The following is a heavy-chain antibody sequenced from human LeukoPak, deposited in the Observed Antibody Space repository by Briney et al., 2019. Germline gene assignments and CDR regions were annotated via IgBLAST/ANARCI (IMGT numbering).Heavy chain of an antibody. D-gene: IGHD3-16*02. J-gene: IGHJ6*02. V-gene: IGHV1-2*02. CDR3: AREGVISRYNYYGMDV. Sequence: GASVKVSCKASGYTFTGYDMHWVRQAPGQGLEWMGWINPNSGGTNYAQKFQGRVTMTRDTSISTAYMELSRLRSDDTAVYYCAREGVISRYNYYGMDVWGQGTTVTVSS. CDR1: GYTFTGYD. CDR2: INPNSGGT.